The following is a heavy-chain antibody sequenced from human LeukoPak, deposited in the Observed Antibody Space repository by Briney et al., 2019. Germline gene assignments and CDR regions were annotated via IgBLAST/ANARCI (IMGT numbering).Heavy chain of an antibody. D-gene: IGHD5-18*01. CDR1: GFTFSSYW. J-gene: IGHJ3*02. CDR3: ASSNTAMVNDAFDI. CDR2: IKQDGSEK. Sequence: GGSLRLSCAASGFTFSSYWMSWVRQAPGEGLEWVANIKQDGSEKYYVDSVKGRFTISRDNAKNSLYLQMNSLRAEDTAVYYCASSNTAMVNDAFDIWGQGTMVTVSS. V-gene: IGHV3-7*01.